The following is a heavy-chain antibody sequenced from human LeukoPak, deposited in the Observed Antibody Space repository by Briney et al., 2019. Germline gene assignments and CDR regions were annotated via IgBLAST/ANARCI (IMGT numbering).Heavy chain of an antibody. J-gene: IGHJ4*02. Sequence: SETLSLTSTVSGVYICSNSWSSVRQPPGKGLEWIGYIYYTGSTNYDPSLKSRVTISLDTSKNQFSLQLSSVPTAHTAVYYCATTSGKSAVDHWGQGTLVTVSS. CDR3: ATTSGKSAVDH. V-gene: IGHV4-59*01. D-gene: IGHD6-6*01. CDR2: IYYTGST. CDR1: GVYICSNS.